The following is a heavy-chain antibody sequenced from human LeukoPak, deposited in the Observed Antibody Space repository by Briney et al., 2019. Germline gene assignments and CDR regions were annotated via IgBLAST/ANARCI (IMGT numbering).Heavy chain of an antibody. V-gene: IGHV6-1*01. J-gene: IGHJ4*02. CDR1: GDSVSSTSVA. CDR2: TYYRSKWYN. CDR3: AREKGASSTGWYYFDS. D-gene: IGHD6-19*01. Sequence: SQTLSLTCAISGDSVSSTSVAWNWIRQSPSRGLEWLGRTYYRSKWYNDYALSVKSRITINPETSKNQFSLQLNSVTPEDTAVYFCAREKGASSTGWYYFDSWGQGTLVTVSA.